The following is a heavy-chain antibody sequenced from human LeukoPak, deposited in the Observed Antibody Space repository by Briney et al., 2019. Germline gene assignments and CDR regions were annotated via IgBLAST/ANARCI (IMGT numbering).Heavy chain of an antibody. V-gene: IGHV1-3*01. CDR3: ARDRDTAMEDFDY. CDR2: INAGNGNT. D-gene: IGHD5-18*01. J-gene: IGHJ4*02. Sequence: ASVKVSCKASGYTFTTYAMHWVRQAPGQRFEWMGWINAGNGNTKYSQKFQGRVTITRDTSASTAYMELSSLRSEDTAVYYCARDRDTAMEDFDYWGQGTLVTVSS. CDR1: GYTFTTYA.